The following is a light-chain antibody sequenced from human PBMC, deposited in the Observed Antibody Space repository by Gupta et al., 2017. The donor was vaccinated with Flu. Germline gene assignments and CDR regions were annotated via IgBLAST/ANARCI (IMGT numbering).Light chain of an antibody. J-gene: IGKJ2*01. Sequence: DIQMTQSPPSLSAFVGDRVTITCRASQSISSYLIWYQQKPGEAPTLLIYAASSVQSGLASRFRGSGSGTDFTLTITSLQTEDFATYYCQQSYKYPRTFGQGTKLEI. V-gene: IGKV1-39*01. CDR3: QQSYKYPRT. CDR2: AAS. CDR1: QSISSY.